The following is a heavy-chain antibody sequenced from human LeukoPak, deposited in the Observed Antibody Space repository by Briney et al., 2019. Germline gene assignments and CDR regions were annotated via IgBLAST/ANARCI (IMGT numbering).Heavy chain of an antibody. CDR1: GFTFSTYA. J-gene: IGHJ4*02. Sequence: GGSLRLSCAASGFTFSTYAMSWVRQAPGRGLEWVSGITDSGGSTYYADSVKGRFTISRDNSKNTLYLQMNSLSAEDSALYYCAKDWALRYYYDSSVYYRSGYWGQGTLVTVSS. D-gene: IGHD3-22*01. CDR2: ITDSGGST. V-gene: IGHV3-23*01. CDR3: AKDWALRYYYDSSVYYRSGY.